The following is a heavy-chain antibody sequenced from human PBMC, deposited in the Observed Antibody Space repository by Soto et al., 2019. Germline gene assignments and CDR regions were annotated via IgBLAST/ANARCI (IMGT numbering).Heavy chain of an antibody. CDR3: ARPFLWRGSLPEFREGMDF. D-gene: IGHD3-3*01. J-gene: IGHJ6*02. CDR1: GGSIDSFY. V-gene: IGHV4-59*01. Sequence: PXETLSLPFTVSGGSIDSFYWSWIRQFPGKGLEWIGYIYYSGSTTNYNPSLKSRATLSVDTSKNQFSLKLSSMTAADTAVYYCARPFLWRGSLPEFREGMDFWGPGTTVTVSS. CDR2: IYYSGST.